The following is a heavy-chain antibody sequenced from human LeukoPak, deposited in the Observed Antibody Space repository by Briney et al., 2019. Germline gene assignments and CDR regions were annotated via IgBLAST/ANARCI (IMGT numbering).Heavy chain of an antibody. CDR1: GYTFTGYY. D-gene: IGHD6-6*01. CDR3: ARLGIAARPLGWFDP. CDR2: INPSGGST. Sequence: ASVKVSCKASGYTFTGYYMHWVRQAPGQGLEWMGIINPSGGSTSYAQKFQGRVTMTRDMSTSTVYMELSSLRSEDTAVYYCARLGIAARPLGWFDPWGQGTLVTVSS. V-gene: IGHV1-46*01. J-gene: IGHJ5*02.